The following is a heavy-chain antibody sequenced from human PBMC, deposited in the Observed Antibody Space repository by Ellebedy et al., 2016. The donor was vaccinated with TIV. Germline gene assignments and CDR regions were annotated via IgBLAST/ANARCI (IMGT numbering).Heavy chain of an antibody. J-gene: IGHJ6*02. CDR3: ARDQGEWLRHNGMDV. V-gene: IGHV3-21*03. D-gene: IGHD3-10*01. CDR1: GFTFSSYW. Sequence: GESLKISCAASGFTFSSYWMTWVRQAPGKGLEWVSSISSTGSYMYYADSVKGRFTISRDNAKNSLYLQMSSLRAEDTAVYYCARDQGEWLRHNGMDVWGQGTTVTVSS. CDR2: ISSTGSYM.